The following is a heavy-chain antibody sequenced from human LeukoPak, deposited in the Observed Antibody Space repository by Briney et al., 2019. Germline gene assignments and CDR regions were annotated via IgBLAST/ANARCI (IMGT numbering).Heavy chain of an antibody. CDR3: ARGSSAIQLYYFDY. CDR2: IYYSGST. CDR1: GGSLSSGDYY. J-gene: IGHJ4*02. Sequence: PSQTLSLTCTVSGGSLSSGDYYWSWIRQPPGKGLEWIGYIYYSGSTYYNPSLKSRVTISVDTYKNQSSLKLSTVTAADTAVYYCARGSSAIQLYYFDYWGQGTLVTVSS. V-gene: IGHV4-30-4*01. D-gene: IGHD2-2*02.